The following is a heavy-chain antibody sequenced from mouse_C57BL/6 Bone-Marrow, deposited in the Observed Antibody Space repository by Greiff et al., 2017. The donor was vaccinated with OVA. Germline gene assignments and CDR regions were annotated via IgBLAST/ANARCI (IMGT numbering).Heavy chain of an antibody. V-gene: IGHV1-69*01. CDR3: AREGFYYYGSSPFAY. CDR1: GYTFTSYW. Sequence: QVQLQQPGAELVMPGASVKLSCKASGYTFTSYWMHWVKQRPGQGLEWIGEIDPSASYTNSHQKFKGKSPLTVDKSSSTAYMQLSSLTSEDSAVYYCAREGFYYYGSSPFAYWGQGTLVTVSA. J-gene: IGHJ3*01. D-gene: IGHD1-1*01. CDR2: IDPSASYT.